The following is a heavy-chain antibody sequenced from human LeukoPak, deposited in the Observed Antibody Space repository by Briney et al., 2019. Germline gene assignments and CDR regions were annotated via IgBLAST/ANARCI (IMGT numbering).Heavy chain of an antibody. V-gene: IGHV3-11*06. CDR3: ARDRGRVAGEYFDY. CDR2: ISSSGSST. D-gene: IGHD6-19*01. J-gene: IGHJ4*02. CDR1: GFSFSDVY. Sequence: GGSLRLSCAASGFSFSDVYMSWIRQAPGKGLEWGSYISSSGSSTKYADSVKGRFTISRDNAKNSLYLQMNSLRVEDTAVYYCARDRGRVAGEYFDYWGQGTLVTVSS.